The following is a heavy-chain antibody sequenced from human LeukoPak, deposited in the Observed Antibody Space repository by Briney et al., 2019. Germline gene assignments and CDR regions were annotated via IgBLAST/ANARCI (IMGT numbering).Heavy chain of an antibody. CDR1: GFTFSSNA. D-gene: IGHD5-18*01. J-gene: IGHJ4*02. CDR3: AKDPHIYSYGSYFDY. CDR2: ISGSGGST. Sequence: GGSLRLSCAASGFTFSSNAMSWVRQAPGKGLEWVSAISGSGGSTYYADSVKGRFTISRDNSKNTLYLQMNSLRAEDTAVYYCAKDPHIYSYGSYFDYWGQGTLVTVSS. V-gene: IGHV3-23*01.